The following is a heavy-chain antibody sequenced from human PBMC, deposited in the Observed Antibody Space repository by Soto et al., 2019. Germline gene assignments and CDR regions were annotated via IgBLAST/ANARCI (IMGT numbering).Heavy chain of an antibody. CDR2: IYQRGST. CDR1: GASINSDNY. D-gene: IGHD3-10*01. J-gene: IGHJ4*02. Sequence: PSETLSLTCTVSGASINSDNYFGCWRQPQREGLEWMGSIYQRGSTYYTPSLKSRVTISKDTSKTQLSLRLTSVTAAETAMYYCAKKGSYASGRLNLFDSWGQGTLVTVSS. CDR3: AKKGSYASGRLNLFDS. V-gene: IGHV4-38-2*02.